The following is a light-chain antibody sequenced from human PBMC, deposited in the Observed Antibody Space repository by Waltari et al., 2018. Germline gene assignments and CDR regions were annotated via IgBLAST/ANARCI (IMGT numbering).Light chain of an antibody. CDR3: QQYGSSPWT. CDR1: QSVSSSY. J-gene: IGKJ1*01. CDR2: GAS. Sequence: EIVLTQSPGTLSLSPGERATLSCRASQSVSSSYLAWYQQKPGQAPRVLIHGASNRATGIPDRFSGSGSGTDFTLTISRLEPEDFAVYYCQQYGSSPWTFVQGTKVEIK. V-gene: IGKV3-20*01.